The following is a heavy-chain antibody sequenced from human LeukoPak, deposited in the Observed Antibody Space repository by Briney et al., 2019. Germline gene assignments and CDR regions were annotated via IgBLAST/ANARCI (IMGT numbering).Heavy chain of an antibody. J-gene: IGHJ5*02. V-gene: IGHV4-39*07. Sequence: SETLSLTCTVSGGSISSSSYYWGWIRQPPGKGLEWIVSIYYSGSTYYNPSLKSRVTISVDTSKNQFSLKLSSVTAADTAVYYCARDDYDSSGYYFNWFDPWGQGTLVTVSS. CDR2: IYYSGST. CDR1: GGSISSSSYY. D-gene: IGHD3-22*01. CDR3: ARDDYDSSGYYFNWFDP.